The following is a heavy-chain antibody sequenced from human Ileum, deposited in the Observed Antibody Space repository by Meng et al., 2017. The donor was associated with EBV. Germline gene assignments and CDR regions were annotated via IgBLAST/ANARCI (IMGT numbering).Heavy chain of an antibody. J-gene: IGHJ5*02. CDR1: GYSFVAYA. CDR3: ARRASQGVDP. V-gene: IGHV1-3*04. CDR2: INTLNGHT. Sequence: QVQLVQSGTDVNKPWASVKLSCETSGYSFVAYAIHWVRQAPGQGLEWMGWINTLNGHTEYSQKFQGSVTITSDTSASTVYMELHSLRSQDTAVYYCARRASQGVDPWGQGTLVTVSS.